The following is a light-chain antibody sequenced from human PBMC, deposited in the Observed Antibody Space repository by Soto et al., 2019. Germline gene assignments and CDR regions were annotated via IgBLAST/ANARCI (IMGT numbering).Light chain of an antibody. CDR2: AAS. Sequence: DIQMTQSPSSLSASVGDRVTITCRASQSISSYLNWYQQKPGKAPKLLIYAASSLQSGVPSTFSGRGSGTEFTLTISTLQPDDFATYYCQHYNSYSEAFGPGTKVDIK. CDR3: QHYNSYSEA. CDR1: QSISSY. V-gene: IGKV1-39*01. J-gene: IGKJ1*01.